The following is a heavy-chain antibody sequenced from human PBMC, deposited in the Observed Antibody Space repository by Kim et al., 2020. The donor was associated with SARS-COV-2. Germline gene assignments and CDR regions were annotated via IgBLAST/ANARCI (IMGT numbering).Heavy chain of an antibody. V-gene: IGHV4-61*01. D-gene: IGHD6-6*01. CDR1: GGSVSSGSYY. Sequence: SGTLSLTCTVSGGSVSSGSYYWSWIRQPPGKGLEWIGYIYYSGSTNYNPSLKSRVTISVDTSKNQFSLKLSSVTAADTAVYYCAREGSIAARPNYFDYWGQGTLVTVSS. J-gene: IGHJ4*02. CDR2: IYYSGST. CDR3: AREGSIAARPNYFDY.